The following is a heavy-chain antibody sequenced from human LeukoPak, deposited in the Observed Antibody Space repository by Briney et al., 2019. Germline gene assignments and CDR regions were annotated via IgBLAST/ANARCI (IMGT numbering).Heavy chain of an antibody. V-gene: IGHV1-2*04. CDR1: GYTFTGYY. CDR3: AREAVSSSGCTNTNYFDY. D-gene: IGHD3-22*01. Sequence: ASVKVSCKASGYTFTGYYIHWVRQAPGQGLEWMGWINPKSGGTNYAQKFQGCVTMTRDTSISTAYMELSRLGSDDTAVYYCAREAVSSSGCTNTNYFDYWGQGTLVTVSS. J-gene: IGHJ4*02. CDR2: INPKSGGT.